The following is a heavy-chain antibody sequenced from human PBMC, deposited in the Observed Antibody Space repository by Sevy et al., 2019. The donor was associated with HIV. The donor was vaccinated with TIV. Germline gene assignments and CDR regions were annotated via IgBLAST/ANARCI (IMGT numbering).Heavy chain of an antibody. CDR2: ISGSGGAT. CDR1: GFTFARYA. J-gene: IGHJ6*02. D-gene: IGHD3-16*01. Sequence: GGSLRLSCAASGFTFARYAMNWVRQAPGKGLERVSAISGSGGATYYAESVEGRFTISRDNSRETLYVQMNSLRVEDTAVYYCAKGDRTFYGMDVWSQGTTVTVSS. CDR3: AKGDRTFYGMDV. V-gene: IGHV3-23*01.